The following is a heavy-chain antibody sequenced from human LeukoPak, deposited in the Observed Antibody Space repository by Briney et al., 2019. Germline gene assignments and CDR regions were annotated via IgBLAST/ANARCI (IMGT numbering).Heavy chain of an antibody. CDR3: AKEIYDYVWGSYRHKPSGFGY. CDR2: ISGSGGRT. CDR1: GFIFSSYA. Sequence: PGGSLRLSCAASGFIFSSYAMTWVRQAPGKGLEWVSTISGSGGRTYFADSVKGRFTISRDNSKNTLYLQMNSLRAEDTAVYYCAKEIYDYVWGSYRHKPSGFGYWGQGILVTVSS. J-gene: IGHJ4*02. V-gene: IGHV3-23*01. D-gene: IGHD3-16*02.